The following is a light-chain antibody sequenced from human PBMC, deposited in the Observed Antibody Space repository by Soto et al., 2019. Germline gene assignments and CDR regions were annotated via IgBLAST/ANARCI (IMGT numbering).Light chain of an antibody. V-gene: IGLV2-11*01. Sequence: QSALTHPRSVSGSPGQSVTISCTGTSSDVGDYNYVSWYQHHPGKAPKLMIYDVSERPSGVPDRFSGSKSGNTASLTISGLQSEDEGDYYCCSYAGSYTWVFGGGTKLNVL. CDR3: CSYAGSYTWV. CDR2: DVS. CDR1: SSDVGDYNY. J-gene: IGLJ3*02.